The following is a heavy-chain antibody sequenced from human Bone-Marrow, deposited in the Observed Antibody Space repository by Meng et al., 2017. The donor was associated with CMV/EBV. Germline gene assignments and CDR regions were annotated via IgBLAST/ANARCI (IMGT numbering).Heavy chain of an antibody. CDR3: AAARGYDYSNYGWFDP. V-gene: IGHV1-58*01. CDR1: GFQFTRSA. Sequence: SVKVSCKASGFQFTRSAVQWVRQARGQRLEWVGWIVVSSGNRNDAQKFQERVTITRDMSTSTAYMELSSLRSEDTAVNYCAAARGYDYSNYGWFDPWGQGTLVTVYS. D-gene: IGHD4-11*01. J-gene: IGHJ5*02. CDR2: IVVSSGNR.